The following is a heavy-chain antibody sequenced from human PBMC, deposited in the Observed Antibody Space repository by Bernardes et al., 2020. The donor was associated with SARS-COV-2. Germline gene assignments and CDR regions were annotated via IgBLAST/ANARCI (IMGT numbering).Heavy chain of an antibody. V-gene: IGHV1-18*01. CDR2: LSAYNGNT. CDR3: ARSWGYYGEDY. D-gene: IGHD4-17*01. Sequence: ASVKVSCKASGYTFTSYGISWVRQAPGQGLEWMGWLSAYNGNTNYAQKLQGRVTMTTDTSTSTAYMELRHLGSDDTAVYYRARSWGYYGEDYWGQGTLVTVSS. J-gene: IGHJ4*02. CDR1: GYTFTSYG.